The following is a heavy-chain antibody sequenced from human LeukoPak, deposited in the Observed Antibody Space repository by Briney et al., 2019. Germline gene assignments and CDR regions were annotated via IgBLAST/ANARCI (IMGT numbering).Heavy chain of an antibody. CDR1: GFTFSSYW. J-gene: IGHJ4*02. CDR2: INSDGSST. V-gene: IGHV3-74*01. CDR3: AREKATYGSGSYYY. D-gene: IGHD3-10*01. Sequence: GGSLRLSCAASGFTFSSYWMQWVRQAPGKGLVWVSRINSDGSSTSYADSVKGRFTISRDNAKNTLYLQMNSLRAEDTAVCYCAREKATYGSGSYYYWGQGTLVTVSS.